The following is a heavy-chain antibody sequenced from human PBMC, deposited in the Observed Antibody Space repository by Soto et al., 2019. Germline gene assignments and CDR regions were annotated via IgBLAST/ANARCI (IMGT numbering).Heavy chain of an antibody. D-gene: IGHD3-9*01. V-gene: IGHV3-48*01. CDR1: GFTFSSYS. CDR3: VRVTAFYDILTGYPFYYMDV. CDR2: ISSSSSTI. J-gene: IGHJ6*03. Sequence: GGSLRLSCAASGFTFSSYSMNWVRQAPGKGLEWVSYISSSSSTIYYADSVKGRFTISRDNAKNSLYLQMNSLRAEDTAVYYCVRVTAFYDILTGYPFYYMDVWGKGTTVTVSS.